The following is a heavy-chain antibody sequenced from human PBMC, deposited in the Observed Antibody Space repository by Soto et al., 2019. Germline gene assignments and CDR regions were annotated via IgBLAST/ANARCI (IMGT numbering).Heavy chain of an antibody. CDR1: GGSISSYY. Sequence: PSETLSLTYTVSGGSISSYYWSWIRQPPGKGLEWIGYIYYSGSTNYNPSLKSRVTISVDTSKNQFSLKLSSVTVAVTAVYYCARVVAGDRSFDIWGQGTMVTVSS. J-gene: IGHJ3*02. CDR2: IYYSGST. CDR3: ARVVAGDRSFDI. V-gene: IGHV4-59*01. D-gene: IGHD6-19*01.